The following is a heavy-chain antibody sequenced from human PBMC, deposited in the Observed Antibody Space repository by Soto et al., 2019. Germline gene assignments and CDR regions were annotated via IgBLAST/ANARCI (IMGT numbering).Heavy chain of an antibody. J-gene: IGHJ4*02. V-gene: IGHV1-3*01. CDR2: INAAIGNT. Sequence: QVQLVQSGAEVKKPGASLKVSCKASGYTFTNYAMHWVRQAPGQGLEWMGWINAAIGNTKYSQKFQGSVTITRDTSANTAYMELSSLISEDTAVYYCARRNGYGSGGYSFDYWGQGTLVTVSS. D-gene: IGHD3-10*01. CDR3: ARRNGYGSGGYSFDY. CDR1: GYTFTNYA.